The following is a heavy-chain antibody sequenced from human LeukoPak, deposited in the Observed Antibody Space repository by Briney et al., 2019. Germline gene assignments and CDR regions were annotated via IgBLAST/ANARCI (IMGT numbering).Heavy chain of an antibody. CDR3: ATDLLVSANAFDI. V-gene: IGHV4-59*12. J-gene: IGHJ3*02. CDR2: IPYSGVT. D-gene: IGHD2-8*02. Sequence: PSETLSLTCSVSGGSISSDYWSWIRQPPGRGLEWIGYIPYSGVTSYSPSLQSRVSMSLDTSKNQFSLKLTSVTAADTAVYFCATDLLVSANAFDIWGQGTMVDISS. CDR1: GGSISSDY.